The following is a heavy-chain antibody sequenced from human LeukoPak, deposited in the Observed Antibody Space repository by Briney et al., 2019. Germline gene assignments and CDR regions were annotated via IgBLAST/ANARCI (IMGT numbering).Heavy chain of an antibody. CDR1: GYTFTSYD. CDR3: ARGVGSSVYYYYMDV. J-gene: IGHJ6*03. Sequence: GASVKVSCKASGYTFTSYDINWVRQATGQGLEWMGWMNPNSGNTGYAQKFQGRVTITRNTPISTAYMELSSLRSEDTAVYYCARGVGSSVYYYYMDVWGKGTTVTASS. CDR2: MNPNSGNT. D-gene: IGHD6-25*01. V-gene: IGHV1-8*03.